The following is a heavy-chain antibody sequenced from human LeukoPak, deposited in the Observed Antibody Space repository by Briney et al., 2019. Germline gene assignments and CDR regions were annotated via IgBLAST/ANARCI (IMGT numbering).Heavy chain of an antibody. CDR1: GGSIRSSTYN. J-gene: IGHJ5*02. V-gene: IGHV4-39*07. CDR2: IHYTGST. Sequence: PSETLSLTCTVSGGSIRSSTYNWGWIRQPPGKGLEWIGSIHYTGSTYYNPSLKSRVTISVDTSKNQFSLKLSSVTAADTAVYYCAKDISYATKAGWFDPWGQGTLDTVSS. CDR3: AKDISYATKAGWFDP. D-gene: IGHD3-10*01.